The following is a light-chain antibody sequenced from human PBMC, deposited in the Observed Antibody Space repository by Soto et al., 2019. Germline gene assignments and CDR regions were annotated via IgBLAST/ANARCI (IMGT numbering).Light chain of an antibody. Sequence: QSALTDPASESGSTGQSITISCSGTMRDVGAYNLVSWYQQHPGTAPKLIIYEVRNRPSGISSRFSGSRSGNTASLTISGLQPEDEGDYYCSAYVARSTLGFGGGTKVTVL. J-gene: IGLJ3*02. CDR1: MRDVGAYNL. CDR2: EVR. CDR3: SAYVARSTLG. V-gene: IGLV2-14*01.